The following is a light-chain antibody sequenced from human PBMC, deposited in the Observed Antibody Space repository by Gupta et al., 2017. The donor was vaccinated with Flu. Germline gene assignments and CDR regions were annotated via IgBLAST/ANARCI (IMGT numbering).Light chain of an antibody. Sequence: ITHSPSTLSVSPAERATLSCRASQSVSSSLAWYQQKPGQAPRLLIYGASTRATGIPARFSGSGSGTEFTLTISSLQSEDFAVYYCQQYNNWASWTFGQGTKVEIK. V-gene: IGKV3-15*01. CDR3: QQYNNWASWT. J-gene: IGKJ1*01. CDR2: GAS. CDR1: QSVSSS.